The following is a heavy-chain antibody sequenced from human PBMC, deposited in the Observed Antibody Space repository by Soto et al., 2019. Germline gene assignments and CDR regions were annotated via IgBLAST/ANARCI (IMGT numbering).Heavy chain of an antibody. Sequence: PSETLSLTCTVSGGSISSYYWSWIRQPPGKGLEWIGYIYYSGSTNYNPSLKSRVTISVDTSKNQFSLKLSSVTAADTAVYYCARAYCSSTSCYWGYYFDYGGQGTLVTVSS. CDR1: GGSISSYY. CDR3: ARAYCSSTSCYWGYYFDY. CDR2: IYYSGST. D-gene: IGHD2-2*01. J-gene: IGHJ4*02. V-gene: IGHV4-59*01.